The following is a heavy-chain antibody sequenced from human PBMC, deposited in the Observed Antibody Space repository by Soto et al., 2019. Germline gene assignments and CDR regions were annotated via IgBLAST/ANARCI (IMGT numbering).Heavy chain of an antibody. V-gene: IGHV1-69*13. Sequence: SVKVSCKASGGTFSSFTISWVRQAPGQGLEWMGGIIPIYGTANYAQKFQDRVTIVAYASTTTAYMELSSPRSEDTAIYYCAKDRRADWESYYYYAMDVWGQGTTVTVSS. CDR1: GGTFSSFT. CDR2: IIPIYGTA. D-gene: IGHD1-26*01. CDR3: AKDRRADWESYYYYAMDV. J-gene: IGHJ6*02.